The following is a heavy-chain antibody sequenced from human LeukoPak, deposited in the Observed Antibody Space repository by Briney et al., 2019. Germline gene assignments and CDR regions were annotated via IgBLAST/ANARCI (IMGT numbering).Heavy chain of an antibody. Sequence: SETLSLTCTVSGGSISSSSYYWGWIRQPPGKGLEWIGSIYYSGSTYYNPSLKSRVTISVDTSKNQFSLKLSSVTAADTAVYYCAREGANAFDIWGQGTMVTVSS. CDR1: GGSISSSSYY. CDR2: IYYSGST. D-gene: IGHD1-26*01. V-gene: IGHV4-39*07. CDR3: AREGANAFDI. J-gene: IGHJ3*02.